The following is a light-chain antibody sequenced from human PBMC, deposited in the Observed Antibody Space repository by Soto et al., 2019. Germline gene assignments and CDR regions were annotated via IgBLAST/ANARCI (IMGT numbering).Light chain of an antibody. Sequence: QSVLTQPHSASGTPGQRGSISCSGGSSNIGTNTVNWYQHLPGTAPKLLIFSNDERPSGVPDRFSGSKSGTSASLAISGLQADDEADYYCATWDDGLNGVVFGGGTKLTVL. J-gene: IGLJ3*02. CDR1: SSNIGTNT. V-gene: IGLV1-44*01. CDR2: SND. CDR3: ATWDDGLNGVV.